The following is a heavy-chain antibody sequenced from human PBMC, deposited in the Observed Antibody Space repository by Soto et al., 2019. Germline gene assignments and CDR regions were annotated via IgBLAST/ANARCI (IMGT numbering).Heavy chain of an antibody. CDR3: ARDQHYSHAS. CDR1: GFTFSTSW. Sequence: PGGSLRLSCAASGFTFSTSWIHWVRQDPGKGLVWVSHINSDGSDTNYADSVKGRFTISRDNAKNTVYLQMNSLRAEDTAVYYCARDQHYSHASWGQGTLVTV. D-gene: IGHD3-3*02. CDR2: INSDGSDT. J-gene: IGHJ5*02. V-gene: IGHV3-74*01.